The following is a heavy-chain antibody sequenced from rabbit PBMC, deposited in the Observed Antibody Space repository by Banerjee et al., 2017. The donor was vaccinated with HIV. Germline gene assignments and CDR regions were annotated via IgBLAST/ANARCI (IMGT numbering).Heavy chain of an antibody. V-gene: IGHV1S40*01. J-gene: IGHJ3*01. Sequence: QSLQESGGDLVKPGASLTLTCTASGFSFSSSYDICWVRQAPGKGLEWIACINTSSGNTVYASWAKGRFTISKTSSTTVTLQMTSLTAADTATYFCARDLGGSSDLWGQGTLVTVS. CDR1: GFSFSSSYD. CDR2: INTSSGNT. D-gene: IGHD8-1*01. CDR3: ARDLGGSSDL.